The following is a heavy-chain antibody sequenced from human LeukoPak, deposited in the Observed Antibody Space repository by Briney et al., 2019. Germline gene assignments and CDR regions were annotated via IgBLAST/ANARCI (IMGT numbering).Heavy chain of an antibody. V-gene: IGHV4-34*01. D-gene: IGHD1-26*01. Sequence: SETLSLTCAVYGGSFSGYYWSWIRQPPGKGLEWIGEINHSGSTNYNPSLKSRVTISVDTSKNQFSLKLSSVTAADTAVYYCASTNIGSQMAHAFDVWGQGTMVTVSS. CDR2: INHSGST. J-gene: IGHJ3*01. CDR3: ASTNIGSQMAHAFDV. CDR1: GGSFSGYY.